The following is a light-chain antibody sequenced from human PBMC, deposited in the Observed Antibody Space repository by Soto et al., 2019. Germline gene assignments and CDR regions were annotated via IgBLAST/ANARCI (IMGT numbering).Light chain of an antibody. CDR1: QTVTTN. CDR2: GAS. Sequence: EIVMTQSPVTLSVSPGETANLSCRASQTVTTNLAWYQQKPGRSPRLLLYGASTRATGIPARFSGSGSGTEFTLTISRLQSVDLAVYYCQQYNDWPRTFGQGTKVEIK. CDR3: QQYNDWPRT. V-gene: IGKV3-15*01. J-gene: IGKJ1*01.